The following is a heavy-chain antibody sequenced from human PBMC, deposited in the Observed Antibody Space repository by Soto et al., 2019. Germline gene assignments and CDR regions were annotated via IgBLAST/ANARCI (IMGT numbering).Heavy chain of an antibody. CDR3: ARGDGSVTAGYYYYGMDV. Sequence: SETLSLTCTVSGGSISSYYWSWIRQPPGKGLEWIAYIYYSGSTNYNPSLKRRVTISVDTTKNQFSLKLSSVTAADTAVYYCARGDGSVTAGYYYYGMDVWGQGTTVT. CDR1: GGSISSYY. J-gene: IGHJ6*02. CDR2: IYYSGST. D-gene: IGHD1-26*01. V-gene: IGHV4-59*01.